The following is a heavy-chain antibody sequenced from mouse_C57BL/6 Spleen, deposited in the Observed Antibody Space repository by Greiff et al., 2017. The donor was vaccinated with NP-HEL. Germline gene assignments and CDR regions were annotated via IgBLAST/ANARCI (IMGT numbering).Heavy chain of an antibody. J-gene: IGHJ1*03. D-gene: IGHD2-5*01. CDR1: GYTFTSYG. CDR3: ARRTYYSNYGYFDV. Sequence: VQLQQSGAELARPGASVKLSCKASGYTFTSYGISWVKQRTGQGLEWIGEIYPRSGNTYYNEKFKGKATLTADKSSSTAYMELRSLTSEDSAVYFCARRTYYSNYGYFDVWGTGTTVTVSS. V-gene: IGHV1-81*01. CDR2: IYPRSGNT.